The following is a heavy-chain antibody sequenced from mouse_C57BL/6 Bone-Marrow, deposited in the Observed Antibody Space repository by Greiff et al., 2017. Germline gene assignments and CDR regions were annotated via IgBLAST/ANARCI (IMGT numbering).Heavy chain of an antibody. CDR3: ARWDYYGSLFDY. CDR1: GYTFTGSW. D-gene: IGHD1-1*01. CDR2: ILPGSGST. J-gene: IGHJ2*01. Sequence: QVHVKQSGAELMTPGASVKLSCKATGYTFTGSWIAWVKQRPGHGLEWIGEILPGSGSTNYNEKFKGKATFTAETSSNTAYMQLSSLTTEDSAIDYCARWDYYGSLFDYWGQGTTLTVAS. V-gene: IGHV1-9*01.